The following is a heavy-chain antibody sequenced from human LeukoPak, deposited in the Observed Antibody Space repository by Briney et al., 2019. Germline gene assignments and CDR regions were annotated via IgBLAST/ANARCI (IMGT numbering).Heavy chain of an antibody. CDR2: INPTSGVT. J-gene: IGHJ4*02. CDR3: ARDMYSGTYGH. Sequence: ASVTVSCKASGYTFSGSYMHWVRQAPGQGREWMGWINPTSGVTKYAEKFQGRVTMTRDTSINTAYMEMSGLRSDDTAVYYCARDMYSGTYGHWGQGTLVTVSS. V-gene: IGHV1-2*02. D-gene: IGHD1-26*01. CDR1: GYTFSGSY.